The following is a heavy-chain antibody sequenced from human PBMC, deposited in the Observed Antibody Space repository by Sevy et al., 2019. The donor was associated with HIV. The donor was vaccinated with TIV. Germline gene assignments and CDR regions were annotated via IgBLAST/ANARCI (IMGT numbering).Heavy chain of an antibody. D-gene: IGHD4-4*01. CDR3: ARGTDNSARWLDA. V-gene: IGHV3-30*02. J-gene: IGHJ5*02. CDR1: GFTFNFHG. Sequence: GGSLRLSCAASGFTFNFHGMHWVRQAPGKGLEWVAFIWHDGSNKYMADSVKGRVTISRDKSKHTLFLQMNSLTVEDTAVYYCARGTDNSARWLDAWGQGTLVTVSS. CDR2: IWHDGSNK.